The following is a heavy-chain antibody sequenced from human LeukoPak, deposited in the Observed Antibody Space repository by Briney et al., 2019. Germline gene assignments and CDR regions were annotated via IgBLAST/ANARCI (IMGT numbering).Heavy chain of an antibody. V-gene: IGHV1-2*02. CDR2: INPNSGGT. J-gene: IGHJ6*03. CDR1: GYTFTGYY. D-gene: IGHD6-13*01. CDR3: ARDRHIAAAVYYYYMDV. Sequence: GASVKVSCKASGYTFTGYYIHWVRQAPGQGLECVGWINPNSGGTNYAQKFQGRVTMTRDTSISTAYMELSRLRSDDTAVYYCARDRHIAAAVYYYYMDVWGKGTPVTVSS.